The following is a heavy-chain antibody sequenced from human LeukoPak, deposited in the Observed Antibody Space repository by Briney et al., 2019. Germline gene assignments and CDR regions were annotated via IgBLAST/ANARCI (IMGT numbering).Heavy chain of an antibody. CDR1: GVSVTSSAYY. D-gene: IGHD3-22*01. CDR3: ARGGSSGYYYFDY. CDR2: IYYSGNT. Sequence: SETLSLTCTVSGVSVTSSAYYWGWIRQSPGKGLEWIGNIYYSGNTYYNPSLKSRVTISVDTSKEQFSLKLRSVTAADTAVYYCARGGSSGYYYFDYWGQGTLVTVSS. V-gene: IGHV4-39*01. J-gene: IGHJ4*02.